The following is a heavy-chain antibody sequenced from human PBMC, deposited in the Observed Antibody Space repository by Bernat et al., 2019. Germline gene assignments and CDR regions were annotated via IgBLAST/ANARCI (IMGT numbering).Heavy chain of an antibody. CDR2: ISGSGGST. Sequence: EVQLVESGGGLVKPGGSLRLSCAASGFTFSNAWMSWVRQAPGKGLEWVSAISGSGGSTYYADSVKGRFTISRDNSKNTLYLQMNSLRAEDTAVYYCAKDLSTAAAGTGYWGQGTLVTVSS. J-gene: IGHJ4*02. V-gene: IGHV3-23*04. CDR3: AKDLSTAAAGTGY. CDR1: GFTFSNAW. D-gene: IGHD6-13*01.